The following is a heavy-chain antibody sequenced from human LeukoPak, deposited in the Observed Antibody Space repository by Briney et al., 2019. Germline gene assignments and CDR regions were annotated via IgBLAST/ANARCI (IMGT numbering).Heavy chain of an antibody. CDR3: AKDLMLHRGNGYFDY. CDR1: GFTFSSYG. Sequence: GGSLRLSCAASGFTFSSYGMHWVRQAPGKGLEWVAVIWYDGSNKYYADSVKGRFTISRDNSKNTLYLQMNSLRAEDTAVYYCAKDLMLHRGNGYFDYWGQGTLVTVSS. V-gene: IGHV3-33*06. J-gene: IGHJ4*02. CDR2: IWYDGSNK. D-gene: IGHD2-8*01.